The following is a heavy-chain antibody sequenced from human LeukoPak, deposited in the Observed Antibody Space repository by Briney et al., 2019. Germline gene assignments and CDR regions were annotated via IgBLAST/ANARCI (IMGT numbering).Heavy chain of an antibody. J-gene: IGHJ3*02. CDR2: IIPMFDIT. CDR1: GGTFGNNT. CDR3: ARDPVYDAFDI. V-gene: IGHV1-69*04. D-gene: IGHD2-8*01. Sequence: ASVKVSCKASGGTFGNNTISWVRQAPGQGLEWMGRIIPMFDITNYAEKLQGRVTITADKSTRTVYMELSSLRSEDTAVYYCARDPVYDAFDIWGQGTMVTVSS.